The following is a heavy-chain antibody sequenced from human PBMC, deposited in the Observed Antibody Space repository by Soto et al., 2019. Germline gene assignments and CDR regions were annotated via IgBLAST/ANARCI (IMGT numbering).Heavy chain of an antibody. Sequence: PGESLKISCKGSGYSFTSYWIGWVRQMPGKGLEWMGIIYPGDSDTRYSPSFQGQVTISADKSISTAYLQWSSLKASDTAMYYCARQLWLTQGVDYYYGMDVWGQGTTVTASS. CDR1: GYSFTSYW. J-gene: IGHJ6*02. D-gene: IGHD5-18*01. CDR3: ARQLWLTQGVDYYYGMDV. V-gene: IGHV5-51*01. CDR2: IYPGDSDT.